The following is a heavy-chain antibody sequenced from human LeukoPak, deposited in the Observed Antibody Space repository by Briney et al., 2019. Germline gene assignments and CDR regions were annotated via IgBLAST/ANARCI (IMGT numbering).Heavy chain of an antibody. CDR3: ARRDAFDL. CDR2: IYYNVST. J-gene: IGHJ3*01. V-gene: IGHV4-59*01. CDR1: GGSINSYY. Sequence: SETLSLTCTVSGGSINSYYWSWIRQPPGKGLEWIGYIYYNVSTNYNPYLKSRVTISVDTSKNQFSLKLRSVTAADTAVYYCARRDAFDLWGQGTMVTVSS.